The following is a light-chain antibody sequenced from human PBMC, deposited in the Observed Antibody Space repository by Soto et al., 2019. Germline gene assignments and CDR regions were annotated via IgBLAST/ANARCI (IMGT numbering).Light chain of an antibody. V-gene: IGKV1-9*01. J-gene: IGKJ5*01. CDR3: QQLNAYTLT. Sequence: DIQLTQSPSFLSSSVGARVTITCRASQGTSSYLAWFQQKPGRAPKLLIYGASTLQSGVPARFSGSGSGTDFTLTISKLQPEEFATYDCQQLNAYTLTFGQGTRLEI. CDR1: QGTSSY. CDR2: GAS.